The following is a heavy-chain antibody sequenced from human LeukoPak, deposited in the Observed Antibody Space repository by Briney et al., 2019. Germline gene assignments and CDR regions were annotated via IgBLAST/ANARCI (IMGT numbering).Heavy chain of an antibody. CDR2: IYHSGST. CDR1: GYSISSGYY. CDR3: ASFVSWGRWLQFRDY. J-gene: IGHJ4*02. V-gene: IGHV4-38-2*02. D-gene: IGHD5-24*01. Sequence: SETLSLTCTVSGYSISSGYYWGWIRQPPGKGLEWIGSIYHSGSTYYNPSLKSRVTISVDTSKNQFSLKLSSVTAADTAVYYCASFVSWGRWLQFRDYWGQGTLVTVSS.